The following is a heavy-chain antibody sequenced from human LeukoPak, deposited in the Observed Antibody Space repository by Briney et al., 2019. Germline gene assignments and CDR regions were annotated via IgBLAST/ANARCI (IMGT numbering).Heavy chain of an antibody. J-gene: IGHJ5*02. Sequence: PGGSLRLSCAASGFTFSSYSMTWVRQAPGQGLEWISIISRTSEAIFYADSLKGRFPISRDNAKNSLYLQMNGLRDEDTAVYYCARGATDTTRWFDPWGQGTLVTVSS. D-gene: IGHD1-7*01. V-gene: IGHV3-21*01. CDR2: ISRTSEAI. CDR3: ARGATDTTRWFDP. CDR1: GFTFSSYS.